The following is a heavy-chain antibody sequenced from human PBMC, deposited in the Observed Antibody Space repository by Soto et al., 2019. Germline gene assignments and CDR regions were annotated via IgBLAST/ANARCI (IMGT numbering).Heavy chain of an antibody. V-gene: IGHV6-1*01. Sequence: SQTLSLTCDISGDSVSTNSATWNWIRQSPSRGLEWLGRTYYRSKWYNDYAVSVKSRITISPDTSNNQLSLQLSSVTAADTAVYYCARHYGYVGSVDFWGQGTLVTVSS. J-gene: IGHJ4*02. CDR1: GDSVSTNSAT. D-gene: IGHD5-12*01. CDR3: ARHYGYVGSVDF. CDR2: TYYRSKWYN.